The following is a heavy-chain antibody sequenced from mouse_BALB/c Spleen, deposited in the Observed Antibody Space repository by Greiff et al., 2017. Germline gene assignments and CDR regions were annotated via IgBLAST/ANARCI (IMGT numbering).Heavy chain of an antibody. CDR1: GFTFSSYA. V-gene: IGHV5-6-5*01. CDR3: ARKGDGYYVSFAY. Sequence: EVQGVESGGGLVKPGGSLKLSCAASGFTFSSYAMSWVRQTPEKRLEWVASISSGGSTYYPDSVKGRFTISRDNARNILYLQMSSLRSEDTAMYYCARKGDGYYVSFAYWGQGTLVTVSA. CDR2: ISSGGST. J-gene: IGHJ3*01. D-gene: IGHD2-3*01.